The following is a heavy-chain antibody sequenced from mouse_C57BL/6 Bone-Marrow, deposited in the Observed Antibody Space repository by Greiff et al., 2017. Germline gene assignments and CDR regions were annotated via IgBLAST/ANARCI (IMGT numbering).Heavy chain of an antibody. D-gene: IGHD1-1*01. V-gene: IGHV1-9*01. Sequence: QVQLQPSGAELMKPGASVQLSCKATGYTFTGYWIEWVKPRPGHGLEWIGEILPGSGSTNYNEKFKGKATFTADTSSNPAYMQLSSLTTEDSAIYYCARRGYGSSSGYFDVWGTGTTVTVSS. CDR3: ARRGYGSSSGYFDV. CDR2: ILPGSGST. CDR1: GYTFTGYW. J-gene: IGHJ1*03.